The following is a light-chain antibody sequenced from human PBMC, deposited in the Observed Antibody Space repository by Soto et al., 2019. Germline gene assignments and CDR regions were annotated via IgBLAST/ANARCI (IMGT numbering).Light chain of an antibody. CDR2: QVT. J-gene: IGLJ2*01. CDR1: SSDVGGYDF. V-gene: IGLV2-11*01. CDR3: CSYGGGTTLV. Sequence: QSVLTQPRSVSGSPGQSVAISCTGTSSDVGGYDFVSWYQQYPGKAPKLIIYQVTQRPSGVSPRFSASKSGNTASLRISGLQTEDEADYYCCSYGGGTTLVLGGGTKLTVL.